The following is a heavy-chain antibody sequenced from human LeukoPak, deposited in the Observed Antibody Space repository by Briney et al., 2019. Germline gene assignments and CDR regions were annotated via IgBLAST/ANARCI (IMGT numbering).Heavy chain of an antibody. J-gene: IGHJ4*02. CDR1: GGSFSGYY. Sequence: SETLSLACAVYGGSFSGYYWSWIRQPPGKGLEWIGEINHSGSTNYNPPLKSRVTISVDTSKNQFSLKLSSVTAADTAVYYCARGVGDYYDSSGYYSSGFDYWGQGTLVTVSS. V-gene: IGHV4-34*01. CDR2: INHSGST. CDR3: ARGVGDYYDSSGYYSSGFDY. D-gene: IGHD3-22*01.